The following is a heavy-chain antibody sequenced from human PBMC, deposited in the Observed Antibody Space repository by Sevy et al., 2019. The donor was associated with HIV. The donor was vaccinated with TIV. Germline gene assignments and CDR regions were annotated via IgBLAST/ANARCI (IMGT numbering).Heavy chain of an antibody. CDR1: GFSISGYT. Sequence: GGSLRLSCAASGFSISGYTMNWVRQAPGKGLEWVSSISSGSSFIYYADSLKGRFTISRDNARNLLSLQINSLRVEDTAVYYCARVGLGDCSGTNCSPNDYWGQGTLVTVSS. D-gene: IGHD2-2*01. CDR2: ISSGSSFI. V-gene: IGHV3-21*01. J-gene: IGHJ4*02. CDR3: ARVGLGDCSGTNCSPNDY.